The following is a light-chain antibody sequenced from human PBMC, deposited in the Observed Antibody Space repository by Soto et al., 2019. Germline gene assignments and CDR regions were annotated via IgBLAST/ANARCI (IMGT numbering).Light chain of an antibody. CDR3: QQRSNWPRFT. CDR2: DAS. Sequence: EIVLTQSPATLSLSPGERATLSCRASQSVSSYLAWYQQKPGQSPRLLIYDASNRATGIPARFSGSGSGTAFTLTISSLEPEDFAVYYCQQRSNWPRFTFGPGTTVDIQ. J-gene: IGKJ3*01. V-gene: IGKV3-11*01. CDR1: QSVSSY.